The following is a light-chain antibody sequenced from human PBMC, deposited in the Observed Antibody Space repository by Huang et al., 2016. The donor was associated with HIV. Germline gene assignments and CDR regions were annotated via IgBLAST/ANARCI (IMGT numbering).Light chain of an antibody. V-gene: IGKV3-15*01. CDR2: GAS. CDR3: QQYNNWPRT. Sequence: EIVMTQSPATLSVSPGERATLSCRASQRVSSNLAWYQQKPGQAPRLLIYGASTRDTGIPARFRCSGSGTEFTLTISSLQSEDFAVYYCQQYNNWPRTFGQGTKVEIK. CDR1: QRVSSN. J-gene: IGKJ1*01.